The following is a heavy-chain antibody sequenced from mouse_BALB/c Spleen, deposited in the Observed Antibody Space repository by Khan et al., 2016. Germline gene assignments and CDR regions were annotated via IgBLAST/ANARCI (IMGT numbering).Heavy chain of an antibody. CDR2: ISYSGYT. CDR1: GYSITSGYA. V-gene: IGHV3-1*02. Sequence: EVQLQESGPDLVKPSQSLSLTCTVTGYSITSGYAWNWIRQFPGNKLEWMGYISYSGYTTYNPSLKSRISITRDTSKNQFFLQLNSVTTEDTATYYCAKGRRKAWFAYWGQGTLVTVSA. CDR3: AKGRRKAWFAY. J-gene: IGHJ3*01.